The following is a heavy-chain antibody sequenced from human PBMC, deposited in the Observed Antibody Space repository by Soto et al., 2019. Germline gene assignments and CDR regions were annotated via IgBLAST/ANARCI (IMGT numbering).Heavy chain of an antibody. CDR3: ARGGALDGTSPPFNH. CDR1: GYTFSGHY. CDR2: INANSGDT. D-gene: IGHD6-19*01. Sequence: ASVKVSCKASGYTFSGHYMHWIRQAPGQGPEWLGWINANSGDTDRAPKFQDRLTMTRDTSISTAYMELSRLRSDDTAVYYCARGGALDGTSPPFNHWGQGTLVTVSS. J-gene: IGHJ4*02. V-gene: IGHV1-2*02.